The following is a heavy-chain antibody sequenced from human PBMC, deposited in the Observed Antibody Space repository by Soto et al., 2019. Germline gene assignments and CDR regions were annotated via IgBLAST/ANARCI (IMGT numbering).Heavy chain of an antibody. CDR1: GDTFSFYS. Sequence: QVQLVQSGAEVKRPGSSVKVSCKASGDTFSFYSINWVRQAPGLVLEWMGRVNPILSLSNYAQRFQGRVTMTADKSTSTAYMVISSLRSEDTAIYYCATSYGSGYRAFDYWGQGAQVIVSS. CDR3: ATSYGSGYRAFDY. CDR2: VNPILSLS. D-gene: IGHD3-10*01. J-gene: IGHJ4*02. V-gene: IGHV1-69*02.